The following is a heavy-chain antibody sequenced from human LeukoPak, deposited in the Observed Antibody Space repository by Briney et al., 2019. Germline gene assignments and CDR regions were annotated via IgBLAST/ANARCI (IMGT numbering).Heavy chain of an antibody. V-gene: IGHV3-30*04. J-gene: IGHJ3*02. CDR2: ISYHGRDK. Sequence: GGSLRLSCAASGFTFSSHAMPWVRQAPGKGLEWVAVISYHGRDKYYADSVKGRSTISRDNSKNTLYLQMNSLRAEDTAVYYCARSAGDPHAFDIWGQGTMVTVSS. D-gene: IGHD4-17*01. CDR1: GFTFSSHA. CDR3: ARSAGDPHAFDI.